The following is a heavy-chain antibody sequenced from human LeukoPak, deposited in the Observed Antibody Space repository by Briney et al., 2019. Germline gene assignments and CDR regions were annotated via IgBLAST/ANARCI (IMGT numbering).Heavy chain of an antibody. CDR3: ARDLWEGAFDI. D-gene: IGHD3-16*01. CDR2: IYYSGST. Sequence: SETLSLTCAVYGGSFSAYYWSWIRQPPGKGLEWIGYIYYSGSTNYNPSLKSRVTISVDTSKNQFSLKLSSVTAADTAVYYCARDLWEGAFDIWGQGTMVTVSS. J-gene: IGHJ3*02. V-gene: IGHV4-59*01. CDR1: GGSFSAYY.